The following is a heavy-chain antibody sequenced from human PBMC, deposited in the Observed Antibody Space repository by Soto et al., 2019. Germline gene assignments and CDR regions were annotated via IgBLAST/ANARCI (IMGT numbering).Heavy chain of an antibody. V-gene: IGHV3-21*01. CDR1: GFTFSSYS. J-gene: IGHJ4*02. Sequence: GGSLRLSCAASGFTFSSYSMNWVRQAPGKGLEWVSSISSSSSYIYYADSVKGRFTISRDNSNITLYLQMNSLRAEDTAVYYCAREAGYCSGGSCYFDSWGQGTLVTVSS. D-gene: IGHD2-15*01. CDR2: ISSSSSYI. CDR3: AREAGYCSGGSCYFDS.